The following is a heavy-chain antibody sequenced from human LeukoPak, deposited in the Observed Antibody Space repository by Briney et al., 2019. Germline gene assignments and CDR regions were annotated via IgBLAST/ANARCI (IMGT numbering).Heavy chain of an antibody. Sequence: ASVKVPCKASGYTFTSYGISWVRQAPGQGLEWMGWISAYNGNTNYAQKLQGRVTMTTDTSTSTAYMELRSLRSDDTAVYYCARGSQHYYDSSGYYGWGQGTLVTVSS. CDR3: ARGSQHYYDSSGYYG. D-gene: IGHD3-22*01. J-gene: IGHJ4*02. V-gene: IGHV1-18*01. CDR2: ISAYNGNT. CDR1: GYTFTSYG.